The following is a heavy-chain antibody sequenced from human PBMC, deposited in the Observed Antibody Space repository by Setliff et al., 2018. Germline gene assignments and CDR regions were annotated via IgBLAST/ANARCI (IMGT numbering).Heavy chain of an antibody. D-gene: IGHD3-22*01. J-gene: IGHJ3*02. V-gene: IGHV1-69*05. Sequence: SVKVSCKASGGTFSSYSISWVRQAPGQGLEWMGGIIPIFGTANYAQKFQGRVTITTDESTSTAYMELSSLRSEDTAVYYCARDVFPYHYEGAFDIWGQGTMVTVSS. CDR1: GGTFSSYS. CDR2: IIPIFGTA. CDR3: ARDVFPYHYEGAFDI.